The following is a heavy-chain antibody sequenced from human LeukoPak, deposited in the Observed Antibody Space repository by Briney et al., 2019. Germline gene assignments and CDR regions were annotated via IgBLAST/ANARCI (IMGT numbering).Heavy chain of an antibody. J-gene: IGHJ4*02. D-gene: IGHD2-21*02. CDR3: AREGLGGDFNLYYFDY. Sequence: GGSLRLSCAASRCTFSSYAMHWVRQAPGKGLEYVSAISSNGGSTYYANSVKGRFTISRDNSKNTLYLQMGSLRAEDMAVYYCAREGLGGDFNLYYFDYWGQGTLVTVSS. CDR2: ISSNGGST. CDR1: RCTFSSYA. V-gene: IGHV3-64*01.